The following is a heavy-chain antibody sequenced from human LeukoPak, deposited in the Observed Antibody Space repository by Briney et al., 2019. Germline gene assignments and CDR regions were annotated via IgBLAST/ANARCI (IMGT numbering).Heavy chain of an antibody. D-gene: IGHD2-2*01. CDR1: GFTFSSYS. J-gene: IGHJ4*02. V-gene: IGHV3-21*01. CDR3: ARAVCSSTSCYFDY. CDR2: ISSSSSYI. Sequence: PGGSLRLSCAASGFTFSSYSMNWVRQAPGKGLEWVSSISSSSSYIYYADSVKGRFTISRDSAKNSLYLQMNSLRAEDTAVYYCARAVCSSTSCYFDYWGQGTLVTVSS.